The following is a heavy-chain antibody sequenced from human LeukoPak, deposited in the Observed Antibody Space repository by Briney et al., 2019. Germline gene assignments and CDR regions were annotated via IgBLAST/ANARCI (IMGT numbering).Heavy chain of an antibody. CDR3: ASTSGYSSGWKEYFQH. Sequence: GASVKVSCKASGYTFTNYGISWVRQAPGQGLEWMGWISAYNGNTNYAQKLQGRVTMTTDTSTSTAYMELRSLRSDDTAVYYCASTSGYSSGWKEYFQHWGQGTLVTVSS. D-gene: IGHD6-19*01. CDR2: ISAYNGNT. J-gene: IGHJ1*01. CDR1: GYTFTNYG. V-gene: IGHV1-18*01.